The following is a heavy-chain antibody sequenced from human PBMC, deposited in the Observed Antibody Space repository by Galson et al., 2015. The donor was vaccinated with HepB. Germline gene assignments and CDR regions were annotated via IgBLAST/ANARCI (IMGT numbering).Heavy chain of an antibody. Sequence: SLRLSCAASGFTFSSYAMHWVRQAPGKGLEWVAVISYDGSDKYYADSVKGRFTISRDNSKNTLYLQMNSLRAEDTAVYYCARGLGSGWNGCDYWGQGTLVTVSS. D-gene: IGHD6-19*01. CDR1: GFTFSSYA. CDR2: ISYDGSDK. J-gene: IGHJ4*02. V-gene: IGHV3-30-3*01. CDR3: ARGLGSGWNGCDY.